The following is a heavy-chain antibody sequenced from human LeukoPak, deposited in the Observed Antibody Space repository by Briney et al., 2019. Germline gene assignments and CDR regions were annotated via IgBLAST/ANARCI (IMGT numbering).Heavy chain of an antibody. J-gene: IGHJ4*02. CDR2: INPSGGST. V-gene: IGHV1-46*01. CDR1: GYTFTSYY. Sequence: GASVKVSRKASGYTFTSYYLHWVRQAPGPGLEWMGIINPSGGSTSYAQKFQGRVTMARDTSTSTDYMELSSLRSEDTAVYYCARDAEWFGELPSYYFDYWGQGTLVTVSS. D-gene: IGHD3-10*01. CDR3: ARDAEWFGELPSYYFDY.